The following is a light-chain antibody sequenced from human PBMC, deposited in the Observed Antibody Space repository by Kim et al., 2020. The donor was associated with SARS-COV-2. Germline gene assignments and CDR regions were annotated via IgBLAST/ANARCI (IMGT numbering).Light chain of an antibody. CDR1: QNVNGTY. J-gene: IGKJ4*01. CDR2: DAS. V-gene: IGKV3-20*01. CDR3: QQFGRSLT. Sequence: EIVLTQSPGTLSLSPGGRATLSCRASQNVNGTYLAWYQQRPGQAPRLLIYDASSRATGIPDRFSGSGSGTDFTLTIIRLEPEDFAVYYCQQFGRSLTFGGGTKLEI.